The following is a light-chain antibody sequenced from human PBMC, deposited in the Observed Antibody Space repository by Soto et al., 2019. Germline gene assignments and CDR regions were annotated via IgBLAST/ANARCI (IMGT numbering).Light chain of an antibody. J-gene: IGKJ1*01. CDR3: QQYYSTPRT. CDR1: QSVLFSSNHNNY. V-gene: IGKV4-1*01. Sequence: DIVMTQSPDSLAVSLGERATINCKSSQSVLFSSNHNNYLAWYQQKPGHPPKLLIYWASTRKSGVPDRFSGSGSGTDFTLTIGSLQAEDVAVYYCQQYYSTPRTFGQGTKVEIK. CDR2: WAS.